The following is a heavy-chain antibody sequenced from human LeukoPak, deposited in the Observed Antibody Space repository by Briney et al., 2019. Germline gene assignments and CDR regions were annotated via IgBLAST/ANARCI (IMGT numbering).Heavy chain of an antibody. Sequence: PGGSLRLSCAASGFTFSSYGMRWVRQAPGKGLEWVAVISYDGSNKYYADSVKGRFTISRDNSKNTLYLQMNSLRAEDTAVYYCALIAVAEGFDYWGQGTLVTVSS. V-gene: IGHV3-30*03. CDR1: GFTFSSYG. D-gene: IGHD6-19*01. CDR3: ALIAVAEGFDY. J-gene: IGHJ4*02. CDR2: ISYDGSNK.